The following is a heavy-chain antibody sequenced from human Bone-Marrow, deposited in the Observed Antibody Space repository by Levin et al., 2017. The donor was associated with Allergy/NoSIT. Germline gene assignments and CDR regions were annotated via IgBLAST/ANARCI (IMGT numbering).Heavy chain of an antibody. V-gene: IGHV3-43*01. J-gene: IGHJ4*02. CDR2: ISWDGSST. CDR1: GFIFDDHT. D-gene: IGHD3-10*01. Sequence: PGGSLRLSCGASGFIFDDHTMHWVRQAPGKGLEWVSLISWDGSSTEYADSVEGRFTISRDNSKSSLYLQMNSLRTEDTALYFCVGGMVRGALQYWGQGTLVTVST. CDR3: VGGMVRGALQY.